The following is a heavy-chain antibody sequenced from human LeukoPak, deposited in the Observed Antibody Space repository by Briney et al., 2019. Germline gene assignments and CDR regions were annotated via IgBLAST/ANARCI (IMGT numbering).Heavy chain of an antibody. Sequence: GSSVKVSCKASGGTFSSYAISWVRQAPGQGLEWMGGIIPIFGTANYAQKFQGGVTITADESTSTAYMELSSLRSEDTAVYYCARAEVGVPAAYYNYYYMDVWGKGTTVTVSS. CDR3: ARAEVGVPAAYYNYYYMDV. J-gene: IGHJ6*03. CDR2: IIPIFGTA. D-gene: IGHD2-2*01. CDR1: GGTFSSYA. V-gene: IGHV1-69*01.